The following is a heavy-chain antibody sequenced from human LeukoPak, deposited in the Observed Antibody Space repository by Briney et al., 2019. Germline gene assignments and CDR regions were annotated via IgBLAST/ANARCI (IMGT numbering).Heavy chain of an antibody. Sequence: PSETLSLTCTVSGYSISSGYYWGWIRQPPGKGLEWIGSIYYSGSTYYNPSLKSRVTISVDTSKNQFSLKLSSVTAADTAVYYCARQLRGGPAAGTFDYWGQGTLVTVSS. CDR1: GYSISSGYY. J-gene: IGHJ4*02. D-gene: IGHD6-13*01. CDR3: ARQLRGGPAAGTFDY. V-gene: IGHV4-38-2*02. CDR2: IYYSGST.